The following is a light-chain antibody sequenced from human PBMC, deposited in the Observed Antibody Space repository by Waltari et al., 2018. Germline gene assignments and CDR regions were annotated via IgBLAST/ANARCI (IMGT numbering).Light chain of an antibody. J-gene: IGKJ1*01. V-gene: IGKV3-20*01. CDR1: QSVASSY. CDR3: QQYATSPRT. Sequence: EIVLTQSPGTVSLCTVEGAPLSCRASQSVASSYVAWYQQNPGQAPRLLIYGGSGRATGSPDRFSGSWSETDFSLNISRVRAEDSAVYYCQQYATSPRTFGQGTKVEIK. CDR2: GGS.